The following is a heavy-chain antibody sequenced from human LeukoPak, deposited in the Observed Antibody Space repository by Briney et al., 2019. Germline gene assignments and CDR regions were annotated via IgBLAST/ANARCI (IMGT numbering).Heavy chain of an antibody. CDR2: IYYSGST. J-gene: IGHJ4*02. V-gene: IGHV4-39*01. Sequence: SETLSLTCTVSGGSISSSDYYWGWIRQPPGKGLEWIGSIYYSGSTYYNPSFKSRVTISADMSKNLFSLKLSSVTAADTAVYYCARRLTVTTYYFDFWGQGTLVTVSS. CDR1: GGSISSSDYY. D-gene: IGHD4-11*01. CDR3: ARRLTVTTYYFDF.